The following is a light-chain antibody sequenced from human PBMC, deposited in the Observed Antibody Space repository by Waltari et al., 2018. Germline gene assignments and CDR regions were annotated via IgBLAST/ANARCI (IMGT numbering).Light chain of an antibody. CDR1: SSHVGASDY. V-gene: IGLV2-8*01. J-gene: IGLJ2*01. CDR3: SSYAGSNNLV. CDR2: EVS. Sequence: QSALTQPPSAPGSPGQSVPISCPGISSHVGASDYLSWYQHHPGKAPKLLISEVSKRPSGVPDRFSGSRSGNTASLTVSGLQAEDEADYYCSSYAGSNNLVFGGGTKLTVL.